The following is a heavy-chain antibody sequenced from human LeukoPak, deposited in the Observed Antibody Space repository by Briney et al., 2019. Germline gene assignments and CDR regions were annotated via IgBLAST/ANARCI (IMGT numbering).Heavy chain of an antibody. CDR1: GFTFGDYA. CDR3: ARDRAGYFYAMDV. Sequence: PGRSLRLSCAASGFTFGDYAMHWVRQAPGKGLEWVSGINWKSNNIGYADSVKGRFTISRDNAKNSLYLQMNCLRTEDTALYYCARDRAGYFYAMDVWGQGTSVTVSS. CDR2: INWKSNNI. V-gene: IGHV3-9*01. J-gene: IGHJ6*02. D-gene: IGHD6-13*01.